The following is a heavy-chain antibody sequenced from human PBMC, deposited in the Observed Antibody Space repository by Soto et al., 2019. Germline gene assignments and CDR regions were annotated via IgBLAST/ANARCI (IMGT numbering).Heavy chain of an antibody. V-gene: IGHV4-34*01. CDR3: ARGGYSGYDFDY. CDR2: INHSGST. J-gene: IGHJ4*02. D-gene: IGHD5-12*01. Sequence: SETVSLTCAVYGGSFSGYYWSWIRQPPGKGLEWIGEINHSGSTNYNPSLKSRVTISVDTSKNQFSLKLSSVTAADTAVYYCARGGYSGYDFDYWGQGTLVTVSS. CDR1: GGSFSGYY.